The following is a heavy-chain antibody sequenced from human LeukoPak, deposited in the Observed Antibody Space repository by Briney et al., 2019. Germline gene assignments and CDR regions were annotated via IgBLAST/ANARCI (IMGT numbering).Heavy chain of an antibody. CDR1: GYSFTSYW. CDR2: IYPGDSDT. CDR3: ARHCYDSSGYYYPMAFDI. V-gene: IGHV5-51*01. J-gene: IGHJ3*02. D-gene: IGHD3-22*01. Sequence: GESLKISCKGSGYSFTSYWIGWVRQMPGEGLEWMGIIYPGDSDTRYSPSFQGQVTISADKSISTAYLQWSSLKASDTAMYYCARHCYDSSGYYYPMAFDIWGQGTMVTVSS.